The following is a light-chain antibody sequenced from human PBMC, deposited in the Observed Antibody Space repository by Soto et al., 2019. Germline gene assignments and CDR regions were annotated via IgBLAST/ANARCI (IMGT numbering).Light chain of an antibody. CDR3: QQYDSTPLP. V-gene: IGKV4-1*01. J-gene: IGKJ4*01. CDR1: QSVLYSSNNKNY. Sequence: DIVMTQSPDSLAVSLGERATINCKSSQSVLYSSNNKNYLAWYQQKPGQPPKLLIYWASTRESGVPDRFSGSGSGTDFNLTISSLQAEDVAVYYCQQYDSTPLPVGGGTNVDLK. CDR2: WAS.